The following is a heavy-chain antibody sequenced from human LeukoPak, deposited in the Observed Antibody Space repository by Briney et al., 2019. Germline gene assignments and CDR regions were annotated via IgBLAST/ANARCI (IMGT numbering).Heavy chain of an antibody. J-gene: IGHJ4*02. Sequence: ASVKVSCKASGYTFTSYDIIWVRHATAQGLEWMGWMSPNRCNIGYAQKFQGRVTMTRNTSISTAYMELSSLRPEDTAVYYCARGVRFTMVRGVSDYWGQGTLVTVSS. V-gene: IGHV1-8*01. CDR1: GYTFTSYD. CDR3: ARGVRFTMVRGVSDY. D-gene: IGHD3-10*01. CDR2: MSPNRCNI.